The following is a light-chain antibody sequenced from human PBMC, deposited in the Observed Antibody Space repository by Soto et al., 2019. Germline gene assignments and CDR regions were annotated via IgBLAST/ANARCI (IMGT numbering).Light chain of an antibody. CDR1: SSNVGSYT. V-gene: IGLV1-44*01. J-gene: IGLJ1*01. CDR3: AAWDASLNGYV. CDR2: GNN. Sequence: QSVLTQPPSASGTPGQRVTISCSGSSSNVGSYTVNWYQQLPGTAPKLLIYGNNQRPSGVPDRFSGSKPGTSASLAISGLQSEDEADYYCAAWDASLNGYVFGTGTKVTVL.